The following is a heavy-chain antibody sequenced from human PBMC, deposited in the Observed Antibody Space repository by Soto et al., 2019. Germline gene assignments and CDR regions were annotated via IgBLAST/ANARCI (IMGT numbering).Heavy chain of an antibody. CDR3: ARVRGYCSGGSCYHFDY. CDR1: GFTVSSNY. J-gene: IGHJ4*02. CDR2: IYSGGST. D-gene: IGHD2-15*01. Sequence: EVQLVESGGGLVQPGGSLRLSCAASGFTVSSNYMSWVRQAPGKGLEWVSVIYSGGSTYYADSVKGRFTISRDNSKNTLYLQMNSLRAEDTAVYYCARVRGYCSGGSCYHFDYGGQGTLVTVSS. V-gene: IGHV3-66*01.